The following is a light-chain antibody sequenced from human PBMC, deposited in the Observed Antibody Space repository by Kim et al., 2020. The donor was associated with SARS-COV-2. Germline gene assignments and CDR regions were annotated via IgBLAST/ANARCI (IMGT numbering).Light chain of an antibody. CDR1: QSFNSDF. CDR3: QQYCASPPYT. J-gene: IGKJ2*01. V-gene: IGKV3-20*01. Sequence: EIVMTQSPGTLSLSPGERATLSCRASQSFNSDFLAWFQQKPGQAPKLPIYGASNRAAGIPDRFSGGGTGTDFTLTIHSLQPEDFAVYYGQQYCASPPYTLRQETKLEIK. CDR2: GAS.